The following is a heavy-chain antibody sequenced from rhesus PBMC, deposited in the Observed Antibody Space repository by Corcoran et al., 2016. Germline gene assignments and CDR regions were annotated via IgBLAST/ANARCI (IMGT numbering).Heavy chain of an antibody. V-gene: IGHV4-81*01. CDR1: GVSISGYY. CDR3: ARGINRFDV. CDR2: IDGNMAGT. Sequence: QVQLQESGPGLVKPSETLSLTCAVSGVSISGYYWSCIRPSPGKGLEWIANIDGNMAGTNDNPSLKSRVTISKDTSKNQFSLKLSSVTAADTALYYCARGINRFDVWGPGVLVTVSS. J-gene: IGHJ5-1*01. D-gene: IGHD1-1-1*01.